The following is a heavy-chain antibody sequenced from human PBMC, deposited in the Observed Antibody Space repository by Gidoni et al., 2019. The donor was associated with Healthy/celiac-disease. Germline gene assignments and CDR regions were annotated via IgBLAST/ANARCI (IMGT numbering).Heavy chain of an antibody. CDR1: GFTFRRYA. J-gene: IGHJ6*02. Sequence: QVQLVESGGGVVQPGRSLSLSCAASGFTFRRYAIPWVRQATGKGLEWVAVISYDGSNKYYADSVKGRFTISRDNSKNTLYLQMNSLRAEDTAVYYCARAYYDFWSGYYYYYYGMDVWGQGTTVTVSS. CDR2: ISYDGSNK. V-gene: IGHV3-30-3*01. CDR3: ARAYYDFWSGYYYYYYGMDV. D-gene: IGHD3-3*01.